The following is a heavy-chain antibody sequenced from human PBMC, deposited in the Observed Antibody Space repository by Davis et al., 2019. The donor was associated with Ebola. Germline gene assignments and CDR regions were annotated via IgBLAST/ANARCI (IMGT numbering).Heavy chain of an antibody. V-gene: IGHV4-59*08. D-gene: IGHD1-7*01. Sequence: MPSETLSLTCTVSGGSISSYYWSWIRQPPGKGLEWIGYIYYSGSTNYNPSLKSRVTISVDTSKNQFSLKLSSVTAADTAVYYCASLADWNYVYWGQGTLVTVSS. CDR1: GGSISSYY. CDR2: IYYSGST. CDR3: ASLADWNYVY. J-gene: IGHJ4*02.